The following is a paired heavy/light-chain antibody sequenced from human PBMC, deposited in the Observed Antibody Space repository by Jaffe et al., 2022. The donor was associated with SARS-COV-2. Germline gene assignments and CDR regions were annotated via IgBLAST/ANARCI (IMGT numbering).Light chain of an antibody. CDR1: TGAVTSGHY. V-gene: IGLV7-46*01. CDR2: DTS. Sequence: QAVVTQEPSLTVSPGGTVTLTCGSSTGAVTSGHYPYWFQQKPGQAPRTLIYDTSNKHSWTPARFSGSLLGGKAALTLSGAQPEDEAEYYCLLSYSGARPGVFGGGTKLTVL. CDR3: LLSYSGARPGV. J-gene: IGLJ3*02.
Heavy chain of an antibody. J-gene: IGHJ6*02. V-gene: IGHV3-53*01. CDR1: GFTVSSNY. Sequence: EVQLVESGGGLIQPGGSLRLSCAASGFTVSSNYMSWVRQAPGKGLEWVSVIYSGGSTYYADSVKGRFTISRDNSKNTLYLQMNSLRAEDTAVYYCARSIDPEVGLWFGEPTVRGFGMDVWGQGTTVTVSS. D-gene: IGHD3-10*01. CDR2: IYSGGST. CDR3: ARSIDPEVGLWFGEPTVRGFGMDV.